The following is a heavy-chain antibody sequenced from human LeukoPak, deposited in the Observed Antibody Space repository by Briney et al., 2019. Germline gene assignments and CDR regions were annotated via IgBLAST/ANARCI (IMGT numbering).Heavy chain of an antibody. CDR1: GYTFTGYY. CDR2: INPNSGGT. CDR3: AREASTYYYDASGYYPDAFDI. J-gene: IGHJ3*02. V-gene: IGHV1-2*02. D-gene: IGHD3-22*01. Sequence: GASVKVSCKASGYTFTGYYMHWVRQAPGQGLEWMGWINPNSGGTNYAQKFQGRVTMTRDTSISTAYMELSRLRSDDTAVYYCAREASTYYYDASGYYPDAFDIWGQGTMVTVSS.